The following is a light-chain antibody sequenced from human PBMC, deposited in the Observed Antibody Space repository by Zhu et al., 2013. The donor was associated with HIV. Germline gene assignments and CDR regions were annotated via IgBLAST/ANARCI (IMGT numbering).Light chain of an antibody. CDR2: EDD. V-gene: IGLV3-1*01. Sequence: SYELTQPPSVSVSPGQTATITCSGDNLGNKYVSWYQQKPGQSPLLVIYEDDRRPSGIPERFSGSNSGKPATLTVSGTQPTDEADYYCQAWDSNKAIFGGGTRLTVL. CDR3: QAWDSNKAI. CDR1: NLGNKY. J-gene: IGLJ2*01.